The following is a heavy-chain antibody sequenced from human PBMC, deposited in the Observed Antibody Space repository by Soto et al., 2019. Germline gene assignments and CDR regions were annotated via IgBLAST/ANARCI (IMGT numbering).Heavy chain of an antibody. Sequence: SETLSLTCTVSGGSIGSFYWSWIRQPPGKTLEWIGYIYYSGSTTYNPSLKSRVTISVDTSKNQFSLKLSSVTAADTAVYYCASIAARDGMDVWGQGTTVTVSS. CDR2: IYYSGST. V-gene: IGHV4-59*01. D-gene: IGHD6-6*01. CDR3: ASIAARDGMDV. CDR1: GGSIGSFY. J-gene: IGHJ6*02.